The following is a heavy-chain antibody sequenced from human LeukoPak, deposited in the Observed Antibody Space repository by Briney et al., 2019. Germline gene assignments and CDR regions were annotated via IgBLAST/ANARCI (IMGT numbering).Heavy chain of an antibody. CDR2: IYYSGST. V-gene: IGHV4-61*01. CDR3: ARTTEGGYTYDYFYYYYMDV. CDR1: GGSISSGSYY. D-gene: IGHD5-18*01. J-gene: IGHJ6*03. Sequence: SQTLSLTCTVSGGSISSGSYYWSWIRQPPGEGLEWIGYIYYSGSTNYNPSLKSRVTISVDMSKNQFSLKLSSVTAADTAVYYCARTTEGGYTYDYFYYYYMDVWGKGTTVTISS.